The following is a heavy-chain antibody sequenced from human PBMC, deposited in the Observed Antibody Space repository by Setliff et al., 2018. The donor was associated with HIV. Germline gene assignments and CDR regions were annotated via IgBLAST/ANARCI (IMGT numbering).Heavy chain of an antibody. D-gene: IGHD6-13*01. CDR3: TRTNPLAAPPFDF. CDR2: IYHSGNT. J-gene: IGHJ4*02. CDR1: GYSISSGYY. Sequence: PSETLSLTCVVSGYSISSGYYWGWIRQPPGKGLEWIGRIYHSGNTFYNPSLKSRVTISVDTSKNQFSLKLSSVTAADTAVYYCTRTNPLAAPPFDFWGQGTLVTVSS. V-gene: IGHV4-38-2*01.